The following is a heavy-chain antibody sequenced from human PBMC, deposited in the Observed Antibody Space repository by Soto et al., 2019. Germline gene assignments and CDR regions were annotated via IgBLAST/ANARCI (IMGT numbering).Heavy chain of an antibody. Sequence: QVQLVESGGGVVQPGRSLRLSCAASGFTFSSYGMHWVRQAPGKGLEWVAVIWYDGSNKYYADSVKGRFTISRDNSKNTLYLQMNSLRAEDMAVYYCARDAGYYKGILFDYWGQGTLVTVSS. J-gene: IGHJ4*02. CDR1: GFTFSSYG. V-gene: IGHV3-33*01. D-gene: IGHD3-22*01. CDR2: IWYDGSNK. CDR3: ARDAGYYKGILFDY.